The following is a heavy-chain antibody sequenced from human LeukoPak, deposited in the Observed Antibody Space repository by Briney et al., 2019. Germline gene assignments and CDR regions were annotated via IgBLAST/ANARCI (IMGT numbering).Heavy chain of an antibody. CDR3: AKDGGDKGTYFDY. CDR2: ISYDGSNK. Sequence: PGGSLRLSCAASGFTFSSYGMHWVRQAPGKGLEWVAVISYDGSNKYYADSVKGRFTISRDNSKNTLYLQMNSLRAEDTVVYYCAKDGGDKGTYFDYWGQGTLVTVPS. J-gene: IGHJ4*02. CDR1: GFTFSSYG. V-gene: IGHV3-30*18. D-gene: IGHD3-16*01.